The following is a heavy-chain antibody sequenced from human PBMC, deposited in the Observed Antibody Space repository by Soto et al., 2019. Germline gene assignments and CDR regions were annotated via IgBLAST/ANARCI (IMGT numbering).Heavy chain of an antibody. CDR3: ARLYSSSWYGDY. D-gene: IGHD6-13*01. V-gene: IGHV4-39*01. CDR2: IYYSGST. J-gene: IGHJ4*02. Sequence: QLQLQESGPGLVKPSETLSLTCTVSGGSICSSSYYWGGIRQPPGKGLEWIGSIYYSGSTYYNPSLKSRVTISVDTSKNQFSLKLSSGTAADTAVYYCARLYSSSWYGDYWGQGTLVTVSS. CDR1: GGSICSSSYY.